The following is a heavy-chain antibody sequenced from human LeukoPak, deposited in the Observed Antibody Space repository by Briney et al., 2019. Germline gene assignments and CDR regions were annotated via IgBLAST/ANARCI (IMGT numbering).Heavy chain of an antibody. CDR3: AREDRWMGGFDY. V-gene: IGHV3-66*01. Sequence: GGSLRLSCAASGFTVSSDYITWVRQAPGKGLEWVSIIYSADTTYYADSVRGGFTISRDNSKNTLYLQMNSLRAEDSAVYYCAREDRWMGGFDYWGQGTLVTVSS. CDR2: IYSADTT. CDR1: GFTVSSDY. D-gene: IGHD2-15*01. J-gene: IGHJ4*02.